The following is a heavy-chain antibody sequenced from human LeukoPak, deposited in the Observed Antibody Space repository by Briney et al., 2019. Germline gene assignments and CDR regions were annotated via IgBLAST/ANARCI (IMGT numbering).Heavy chain of an antibody. D-gene: IGHD3-10*01. Sequence: ASVKVSCKASGYTFTNFGISWVRQAPGQGLEWMGWISGNNDNPNYGQKFKGRFTVTTDSSTSTAYMELRNLRSDDTAVYYCARSRYGSGSYYNPYYYYGMDVWGQGTTVTVSS. CDR2: ISGNNDNP. J-gene: IGHJ6*02. CDR3: ARSRYGSGSYYNPYYYYGMDV. V-gene: IGHV1-18*01. CDR1: GYTFTNFG.